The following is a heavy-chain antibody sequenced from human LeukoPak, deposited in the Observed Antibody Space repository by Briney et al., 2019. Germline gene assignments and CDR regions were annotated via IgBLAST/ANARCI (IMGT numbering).Heavy chain of an antibody. CDR2: INPNSGGT. CDR3: ARGDCSSTSCYGVPMGMDV. V-gene: IGHV1-2*02. Sequence: ASVKVSCKASGYTFTSYDINWVRQAPGQGLEWMGWINPNSGGTNYAQKFQGRVTMTRDTSISTAYMELSRLRSDDTAVYYCARGDCSSTSCYGVPMGMDVWGKGTTVTVSS. D-gene: IGHD2-2*01. J-gene: IGHJ6*04. CDR1: GYTFTSYD.